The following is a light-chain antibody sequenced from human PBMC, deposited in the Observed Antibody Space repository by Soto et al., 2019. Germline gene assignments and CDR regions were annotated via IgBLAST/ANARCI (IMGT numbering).Light chain of an antibody. V-gene: IGKV3-20*01. CDR2: GAS. J-gene: IGKJ5*01. Sequence: EIVLTHSPGTLSLSPGERATLSCRASQSVSSNYLAWFQQKPGQAPRLLIYGASNRATGIPDRFSGSGSGTDFTLTISRLEPEDFAVYYCQQYGSSPTFGQGTRLEIK. CDR3: QQYGSSPT. CDR1: QSVSSNY.